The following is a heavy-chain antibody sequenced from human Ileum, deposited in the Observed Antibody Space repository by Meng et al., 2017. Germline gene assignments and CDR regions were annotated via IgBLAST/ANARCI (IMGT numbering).Heavy chain of an antibody. J-gene: IGHJ4*02. Sequence: ESLMISCAASGFSFSTSWMSWVRQAPGKGLEWVANIDQGGSNKYYVSSVKGRFTISRDNAENSGSLQMSNLRAEDTAVYYCARGFGTDYWGQGTRVTVSS. CDR3: ARGFGTDY. D-gene: IGHD3-10*01. CDR2: IDQGGSNK. CDR1: GFSFSTSW. V-gene: IGHV3-7*01.